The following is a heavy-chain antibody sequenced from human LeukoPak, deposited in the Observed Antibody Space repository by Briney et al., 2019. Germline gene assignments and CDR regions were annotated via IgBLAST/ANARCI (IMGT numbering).Heavy chain of an antibody. V-gene: IGHV3-30-3*01. CDR3: AKEMVERSSWDDAFDI. Sequence: GGSLRLSCAASGFAFSSYAMHWVRQAPGKGLEWVAVISYDGSNKYYADSVKGRFTISRDNSKNTLYLQMNSLRAEDTAVYYCAKEMVERSSWDDAFDIWGQGTMVTVSS. J-gene: IGHJ3*02. CDR1: GFAFSSYA. D-gene: IGHD6-13*01. CDR2: ISYDGSNK.